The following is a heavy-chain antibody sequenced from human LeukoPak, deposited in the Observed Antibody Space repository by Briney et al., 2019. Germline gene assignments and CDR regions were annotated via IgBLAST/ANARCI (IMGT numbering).Heavy chain of an antibody. D-gene: IGHD2-2*01. V-gene: IGHV1-18*01. Sequence: ASAKVSCKASGYTFTSYGISWVRQAPGQGLEWMGWISAYNGNTNYAQKLQGRVTMTTDTSTSTAYMELRSLRSDDTAVYYCAREDIVVVPAANAFDIWGQGTMVTVSS. CDR3: AREDIVVVPAANAFDI. CDR2: ISAYNGNT. J-gene: IGHJ3*02. CDR1: GYTFTSYG.